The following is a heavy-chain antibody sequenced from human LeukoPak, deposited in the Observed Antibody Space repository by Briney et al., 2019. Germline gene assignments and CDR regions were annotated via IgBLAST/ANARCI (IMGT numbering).Heavy chain of an antibody. CDR2: IKPDGSVK. CDR1: GFTFSANW. Sequence: PGGSLRLSCAASGFTFSANWMTWVRQAPGRGLEWVANIKPDGSVKYYLDSVKGRFTISRDNAKNSLYLQKNSLRVEDTAVYYCARDTGPLSFGDQGGQGTLVTVSS. D-gene: IGHD3-10*01. CDR3: ARDTGPLSFGDQ. V-gene: IGHV3-7*04. J-gene: IGHJ4*02.